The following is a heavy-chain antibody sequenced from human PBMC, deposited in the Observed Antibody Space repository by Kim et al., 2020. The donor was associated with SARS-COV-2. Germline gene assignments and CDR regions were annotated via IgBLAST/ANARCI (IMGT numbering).Heavy chain of an antibody. CDR2: ISTYTGNT. V-gene: IGHV1-18*04. CDR1: GYTFTNYG. CDR3: ARGTNSGYDYEWWFDP. D-gene: IGHD3-22*01. J-gene: IGHJ5*02. Sequence: ASVKVSCKASGYTFTNYGFSWARQAPGQGLEWMGWISTYTGNTNYAQKFQGRVTMTTDTFTNTAYMEVRSLTSDDTAVYYCARGTNSGYDYEWWFDPWGQGTLVTVSA.